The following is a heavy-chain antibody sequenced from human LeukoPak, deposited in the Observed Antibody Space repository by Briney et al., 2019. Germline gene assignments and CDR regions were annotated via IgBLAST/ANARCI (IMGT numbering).Heavy chain of an antibody. D-gene: IGHD3-22*01. V-gene: IGHV4-31*03. CDR1: GGSITSDSYY. CDR3: SRDATYFYDRSGYYYPYDAFDI. CDR2: IYYTEAT. Sequence: PSETLSLTCTVSGGSITSDSYYWSWIRQHPGKGLELIGYIYYTEATDYSPSLKSRVIISLDTSKNQFSLNLSSVTAADTAVYYCSRDATYFYDRSGYYYPYDAFDIWGQGTMVTVSS. J-gene: IGHJ3*02.